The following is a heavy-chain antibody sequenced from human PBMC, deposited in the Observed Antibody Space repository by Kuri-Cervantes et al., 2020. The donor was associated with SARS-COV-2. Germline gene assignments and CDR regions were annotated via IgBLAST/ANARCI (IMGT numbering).Heavy chain of an antibody. Sequence: GSLRLSCAVSGSSISSYYWSWIRQPAGKGLEWIGRIYTSGSTNYNPSLKSRVTMSVDTSKNQFSLKLSSVTAADTAVYYCARGYSRGRPGFFDCWGQGTLVTVSS. CDR3: ARGYSRGRPGFFDC. V-gene: IGHV4-4*07. J-gene: IGHJ4*02. CDR1: GSSISSYY. D-gene: IGHD6-19*01. CDR2: IYTSGST.